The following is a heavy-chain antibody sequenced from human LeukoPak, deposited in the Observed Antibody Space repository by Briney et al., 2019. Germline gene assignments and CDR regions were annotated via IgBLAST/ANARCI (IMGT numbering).Heavy chain of an antibody. CDR3: ATYRERISMTHDAFDM. Sequence: ETLSLTCTVSGYSISSGYYWGWIRQPPGKGLEWVANIKKDGSEEYYVGSVKGRFTISRDNAKNSLYLQMNSLRVEDTAVYYCATYRERISMTHDAFDMWGQGTMVTVSS. CDR2: IKKDGSEE. J-gene: IGHJ3*02. CDR1: GYSISSGYY. V-gene: IGHV3-7*01. D-gene: IGHD1-1*01.